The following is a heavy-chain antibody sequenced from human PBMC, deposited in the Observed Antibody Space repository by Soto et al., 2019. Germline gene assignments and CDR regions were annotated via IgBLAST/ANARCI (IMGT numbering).Heavy chain of an antibody. CDR1: GYTFTGYY. CDR3: ARVSQWLTPWIGY. Sequence: QVQLVQSGAEVKKPGASVKVSCKASGYTFTGYYMHWVRQAPGQGLEWMGWINPNSGGTNYAQKFEGGVTMTRDTPISTAYRERSRLRSEDTAVYYWARVSQWLTPWIGYWGQGTLVTVPS. J-gene: IGHJ4*02. D-gene: IGHD6-19*01. V-gene: IGHV1-2*02. CDR2: INPNSGGT.